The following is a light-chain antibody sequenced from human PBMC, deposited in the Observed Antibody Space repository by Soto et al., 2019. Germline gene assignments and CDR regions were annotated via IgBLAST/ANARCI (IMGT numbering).Light chain of an antibody. V-gene: IGLV3-21*04. CDR2: YDS. J-gene: IGLJ1*01. Sequence: SYELTQPPSVSVAPGKTASITCGGNNIGSKTVHWYQQKPGQAPVLVMYYDSDRPSGIPERFSGAKSGNTATLTISRVEAGDDADYYCQVWDSSSDHRGVFGTGTKVTVL. CDR1: NIGSKT. CDR3: QVWDSSSDHRGV.